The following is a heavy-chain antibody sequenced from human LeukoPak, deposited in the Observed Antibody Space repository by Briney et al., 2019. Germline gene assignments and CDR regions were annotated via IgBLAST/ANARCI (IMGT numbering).Heavy chain of an antibody. V-gene: IGHV3-23*01. J-gene: IGHJ3*02. CDR1: GFTFDDYG. Sequence: GGSLRLSCAASGFTFDDYGMSWVRQAPGKGLEWVSAISGSGGSTYYADSVKGRFTFSRDNSQNTLYLQMNSLRAEDTAVYYCAKERRADGDYISAFDIWGQGTMVTVSS. CDR2: ISGSGGST. CDR3: AKERRADGDYISAFDI. D-gene: IGHD4-17*01.